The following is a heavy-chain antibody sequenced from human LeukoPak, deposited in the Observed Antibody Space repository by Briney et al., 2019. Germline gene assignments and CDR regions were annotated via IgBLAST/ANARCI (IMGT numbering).Heavy chain of an antibody. Sequence: GGTLRLSCAASAFTLSNYAMHWVRQAPGKGLVWVSRVNSDGSSTIYADSVRGRFTVSRDNAKNTVYLQMNSLRAEDTAVYFCTSLVHYYDGGGMAFDIWGQGTMVTVSS. CDR3: TSLVHYYDGGGMAFDI. CDR2: VNSDGSST. V-gene: IGHV3-74*01. J-gene: IGHJ3*02. D-gene: IGHD3-22*01. CDR1: AFTLSNYA.